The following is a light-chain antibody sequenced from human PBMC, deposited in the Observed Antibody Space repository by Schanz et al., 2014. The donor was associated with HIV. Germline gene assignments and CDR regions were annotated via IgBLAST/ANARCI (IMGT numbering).Light chain of an antibody. Sequence: IQMTQSPSTLSASVGDRVTITCRASQSIGNSLAWYQQKPGRAPKLLIYKASTLEPGVPSTFSGSGSGTEFPLTISSLQPDYFATYYWQQYDRHSSTFGHGTKLDI. J-gene: IGKJ2*01. CDR1: QSIGNS. V-gene: IGKV1-5*03. CDR3: QQYDRHSST. CDR2: KAS.